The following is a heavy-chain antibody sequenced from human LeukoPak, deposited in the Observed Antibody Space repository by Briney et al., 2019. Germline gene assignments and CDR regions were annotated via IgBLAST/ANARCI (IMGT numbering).Heavy chain of an antibody. CDR3: AKALDTYGYMRFDY. J-gene: IGHJ4*02. D-gene: IGHD5-24*01. V-gene: IGHV3-23*01. CDR2: INGGGDTT. Sequence: GGSLRLSCATSGFTFFSYAMTWLRQAPGKGLEWGSAINGGGDTTYYADSVKGRFTVSRDRSTNTLFLQMSSLRAEDSGMYYCAKALDTYGYMRFDYWGQGTLVTVSS. CDR1: GFTFFSYA.